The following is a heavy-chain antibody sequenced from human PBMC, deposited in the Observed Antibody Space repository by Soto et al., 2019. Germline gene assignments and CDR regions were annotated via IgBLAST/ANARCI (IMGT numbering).Heavy chain of an antibody. D-gene: IGHD4-17*01. CDR2: IIPIFGTA. CDR3: VRGDGNTDWFYP. CDR1: GGTFSSYA. V-gene: IGHV1-69*13. J-gene: IGHJ5*02. Sequence: SVKVSCKASGGTFSSYAISWVRQAPGQGLEWMGGIIPIFGTANYAQKFQGRVTITADESTSTAYMELSSLRSEDTAVYYCVRGDGNTDWFYPLGLRNVVTVSS.